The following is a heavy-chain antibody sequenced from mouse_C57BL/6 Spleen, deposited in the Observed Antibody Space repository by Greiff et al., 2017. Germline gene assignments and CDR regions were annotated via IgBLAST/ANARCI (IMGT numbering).Heavy chain of an antibody. D-gene: IGHD2-4*01. J-gene: IGHJ3*01. CDR3: ARALYYDYDVPAY. CDR2: INPSNGGT. V-gene: IGHV1-53*01. Sequence: QVQLQQSGTELVKPGASVKLSCKASGYTFTSYWMHWVKQRPGQGLEWIGNINPSNGGTNYNEKFKSKATLTVDKSSSTAYMQLSSLTSEDSAVYYCARALYYDYDVPAYWGQGTLVTVSA. CDR1: GYTFTSYW.